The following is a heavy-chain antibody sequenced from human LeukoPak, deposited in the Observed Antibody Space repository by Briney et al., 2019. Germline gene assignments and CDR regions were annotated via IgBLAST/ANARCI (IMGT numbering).Heavy chain of an antibody. CDR1: GFTFSNFA. Sequence: GGSLRLSCVVSGFTFSNFAMTWVRQAPGVGLEWVSTIDGSSGRTWYADSVRGRFTISRDNSKDTLYLEMNSLRAEDTAEYYSAKDGDVRVHNYYWHLDVWGKGTTVTVSS. V-gene: IGHV3-23*01. D-gene: IGHD7-27*01. CDR3: AKDGDVRVHNYYWHLDV. CDR2: IDGSSGRT. J-gene: IGHJ6*03.